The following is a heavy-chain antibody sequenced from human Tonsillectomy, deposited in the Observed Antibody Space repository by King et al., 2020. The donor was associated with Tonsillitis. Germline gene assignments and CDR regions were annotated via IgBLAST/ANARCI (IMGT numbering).Heavy chain of an antibody. Sequence: VQLVQSGAEVKKPGSSVKVSCKTSGGTFSRNAISWVRQAPGQGLEWMGGGIPIFGTANSAQKFQGRVTITADDSTSTAYMELSSLRSEDTAVYYCARVADYYGSGSYPDAFDIWGQGTMVSVSS. CDR2: GIPIFGTA. D-gene: IGHD3-10*01. J-gene: IGHJ3*02. V-gene: IGHV1-69*01. CDR1: GGTFSRNA. CDR3: ARVADYYGSGSYPDAFDI.